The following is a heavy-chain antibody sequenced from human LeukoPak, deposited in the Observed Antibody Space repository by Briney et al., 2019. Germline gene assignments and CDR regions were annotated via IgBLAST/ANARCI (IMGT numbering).Heavy chain of an antibody. D-gene: IGHD5-12*01. CDR2: IGPSGAVT. CDR1: GFTFETYA. CDR3: AKYATGYAPNFDY. J-gene: IGHJ4*01. Sequence: GGSLRLSCAGAGFTFETYAMTWVRQAPGKGLEWVSVIGPSGAVTHYAESVKGRFTISRDNAKNTLYLQMNSLRVEDTSIYFSAKYATGYAPNFDYWGQGTLVTVSS. V-gene: IGHV3-23*01.